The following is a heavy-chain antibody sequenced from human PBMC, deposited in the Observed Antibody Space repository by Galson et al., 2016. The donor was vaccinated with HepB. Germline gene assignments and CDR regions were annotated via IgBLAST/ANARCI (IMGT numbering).Heavy chain of an antibody. D-gene: IGHD6-13*01. CDR1: GYRFTSYG. CDR2: ISASNGNT. Sequence: SVKVSCKASGYRFTSYGFSWLRQAPGQGLEWMGWISASNGNTDYPQKFQGRVTMTTDTSTNTAYMEMRGLRTDDTAVYYCARDDKSGSWSWFDPWGQGTLVTVSS. CDR3: ARDDKSGSWSWFDP. J-gene: IGHJ5*02. V-gene: IGHV1-18*01.